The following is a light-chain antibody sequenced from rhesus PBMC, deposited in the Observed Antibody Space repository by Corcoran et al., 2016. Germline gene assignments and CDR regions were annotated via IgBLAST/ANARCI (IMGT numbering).Light chain of an antibody. CDR1: QAFSTW. J-gene: IGKJ2*01. CDR2: ATS. V-gene: IGKV1-19*01. CDR3: QQYDALPYS. Sequence: SVGDKVTITCHASQAFSTWLAWYQLKPGKAPKPLIFATSILQSGVPSRFSGSGSGTDYTLPISSLQPEDFATYYCQQYDALPYSFGQGTKVEIK.